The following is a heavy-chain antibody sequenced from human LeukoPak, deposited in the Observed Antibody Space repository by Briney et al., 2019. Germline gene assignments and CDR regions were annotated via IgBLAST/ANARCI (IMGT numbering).Heavy chain of an antibody. CDR3: ARPRPGTTTYFDN. J-gene: IGHJ4*02. V-gene: IGHV3-23*01. CDR2: ISGGGDII. D-gene: IGHD1-1*01. Sequence: PGGSLRLSCAASGFPFSSYAMNRVRQAPGKGLEWVSKISGGGDIIYYADSVKGRFSISRDNSKNTLYLQMNSLRADDTAVYYCARPRPGTTTYFDNWGQGTLVTVSS. CDR1: GFPFSSYA.